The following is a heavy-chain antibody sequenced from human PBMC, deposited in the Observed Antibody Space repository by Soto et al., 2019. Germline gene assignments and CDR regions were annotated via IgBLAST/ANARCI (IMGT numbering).Heavy chain of an antibody. V-gene: IGHV5-51*01. Sequence: GESLKISCKGSGYSFTSYWIGWVRQMPGKGLEWMGIIYPGDSDTRYSPSFQGQVTISADKSISTAYLQWSSLKASDTAMYYCARRPPVDTAMVTEYYGMDVWGQGTTVTVSS. J-gene: IGHJ6*02. CDR2: IYPGDSDT. CDR3: ARRPPVDTAMVTEYYGMDV. CDR1: GYSFTSYW. D-gene: IGHD5-18*01.